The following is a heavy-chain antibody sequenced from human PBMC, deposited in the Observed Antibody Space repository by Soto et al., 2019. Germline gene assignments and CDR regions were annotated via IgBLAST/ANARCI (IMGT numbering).Heavy chain of an antibody. D-gene: IGHD2-21*02. V-gene: IGHV5-51*01. CDR3: ARGLGGDGVSYNGMDV. Sequence: GESLKISCKASGYSFTNYWIGWVRQMPGKGLEWMGIIYPGDSDTRYSPSFQGQVTISADKSISTAYLQWSSLRVSDTAMYYCARGLGGDGVSYNGMDVWGQGTTVTVSS. J-gene: IGHJ6*02. CDR2: IYPGDSDT. CDR1: GYSFTNYW.